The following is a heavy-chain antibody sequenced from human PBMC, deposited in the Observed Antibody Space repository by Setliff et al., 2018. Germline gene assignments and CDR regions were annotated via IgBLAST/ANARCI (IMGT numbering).Heavy chain of an antibody. Sequence: PSETLSLTCTVSGGSISSAGYYWNYIRQHPGKGLEWIGYIYYSGITTYNVSLKSRVTISVDTSKNQFSLKLSSVTATDTAVYYCARAISGWYSAYYYYMDVWGKGTTVTVSS. J-gene: IGHJ6*03. CDR3: ARAISGWYSAYYYYMDV. CDR1: GGSISSAGYY. V-gene: IGHV4-31*03. CDR2: IYYSGIT. D-gene: IGHD6-19*01.